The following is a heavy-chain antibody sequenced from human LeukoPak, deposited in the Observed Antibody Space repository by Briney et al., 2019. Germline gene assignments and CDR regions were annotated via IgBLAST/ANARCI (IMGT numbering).Heavy chain of an antibody. CDR3: ARGNCGGDCYNYYYYGMDV. Sequence: SETLSLTRTVSGGSISSGSYYWSWLRQPAGTGLEWIGRIYTSGSTNYNPSLKSRVTISVDTSKNQFSLKLSSVTAADTAVYYCARGNCGGDCYNYYYYGMDVWGQGTTVTVSS. V-gene: IGHV4-61*02. CDR1: GGSISSGSYY. D-gene: IGHD2-21*02. J-gene: IGHJ6*02. CDR2: IYTSGST.